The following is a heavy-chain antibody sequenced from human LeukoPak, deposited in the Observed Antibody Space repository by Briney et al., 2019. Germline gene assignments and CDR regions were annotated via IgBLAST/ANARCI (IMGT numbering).Heavy chain of an antibody. Sequence: GASVKVSCKASGYTFTGYYMHWVRQAPGQGLEWMGWMNPNSGDAHYAQKFQGRVTMTRDTSISTAYMELSRLRSDDTAVYYCARFMPVAGTGVLFDYWGLGTLVTVSS. D-gene: IGHD6-19*01. V-gene: IGHV1-2*02. CDR3: ARFMPVAGTGVLFDY. CDR2: MNPNSGDA. CDR1: GYTFTGYY. J-gene: IGHJ4*02.